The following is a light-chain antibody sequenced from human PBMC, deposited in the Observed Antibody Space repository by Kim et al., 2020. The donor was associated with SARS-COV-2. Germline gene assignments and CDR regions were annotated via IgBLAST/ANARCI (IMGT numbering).Light chain of an antibody. CDR2: GKN. Sequence: VALGPTVRITCQGDSLRSYYATWYQKKPGQAPILVIYGKNNRPSGIPDRFSGSSSGNTASLTITGTQAGDEADYYCNSRDSNDNVVFGGGTQLTVL. CDR1: SLRSYY. J-gene: IGLJ2*01. CDR3: NSRDSNDNVV. V-gene: IGLV3-19*01.